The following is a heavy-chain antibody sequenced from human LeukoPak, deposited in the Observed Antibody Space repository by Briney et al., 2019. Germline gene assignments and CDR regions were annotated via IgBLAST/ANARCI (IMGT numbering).Heavy chain of an antibody. CDR1: GFTFSTYA. CDR2: ISGSGGST. J-gene: IGHJ4*02. Sequence: GGSLRLSCAATGFTFSTYAMSWVRQAPGKGLKWVSTISGSGGSTYYADSVKGRFTISRDNSKNTLYLQMNSLRAEDTAIYYCAKVQDYDILTGYYIAGGKFDYWGQGTLVTVSS. CDR3: AKVQDYDILTGYYIAGGKFDY. V-gene: IGHV3-23*01. D-gene: IGHD3-9*01.